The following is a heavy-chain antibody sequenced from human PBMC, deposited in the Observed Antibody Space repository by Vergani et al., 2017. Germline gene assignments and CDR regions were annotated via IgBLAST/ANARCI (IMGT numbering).Heavy chain of an antibody. J-gene: IGHJ6*02. V-gene: IGHV1-46*02. CDR3: ASETATRGYSYGQNDMDV. CDR2: INPRGGST. D-gene: IGHD5-18*01. Sequence: VQLVQSGAEVKKPGASVKVSCKASGYTFNSYYMHWVRQAPGQGLEWMGIINPRGGSTSYAQKFQGRVTMTRDTATSTVYLELSSLRSEDTAVYYCASETATRGYSYGQNDMDVWDQGTTVTVSS. CDR1: GYTFNSYY.